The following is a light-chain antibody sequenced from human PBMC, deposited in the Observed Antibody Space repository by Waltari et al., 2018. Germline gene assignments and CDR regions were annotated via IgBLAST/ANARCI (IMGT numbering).Light chain of an antibody. CDR2: AAS. Sequence: LTQSPGTLSLSPGERATLSCRASQNIGTYLVWYQQKPGQPPRLLMYAASRRATGVPDRFSGSGSGTDFSLTISRLEPEDFAVYYCQNHERLPATFGQGTRAEIK. CDR1: QNIGTY. V-gene: IGKV3-20*01. J-gene: IGKJ1*01. CDR3: QNHERLPAT.